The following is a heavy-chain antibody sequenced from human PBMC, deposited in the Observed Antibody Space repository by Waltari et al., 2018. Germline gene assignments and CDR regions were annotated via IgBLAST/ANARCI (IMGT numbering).Heavy chain of an antibody. J-gene: IGHJ4*02. Sequence: EVQLVESGGGLVQPGGSLRLSCAASGFTFSSYSMNWVRQAPGKGLEGGSYISSSSSTIYYADSVKGRFTISRDNAKNSLYLQMNSLRAEDTAVYYCARSDYSNYVREFVNWGQGTLVIVSS. V-gene: IGHV3-48*01. CDR3: ARSDYSNYVREFVN. CDR1: GFTFSSYS. CDR2: ISSSSSTI. D-gene: IGHD4-4*01.